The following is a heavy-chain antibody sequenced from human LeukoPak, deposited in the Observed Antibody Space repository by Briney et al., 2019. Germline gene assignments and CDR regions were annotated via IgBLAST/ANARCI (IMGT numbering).Heavy chain of an antibody. D-gene: IGHD5-24*01. CDR2: ISSSGSTI. CDR1: GFTFSSYE. V-gene: IGHV3-48*03. CDR3: ARDGEGVEMATMPASFDY. J-gene: IGHJ4*02. Sequence: GGSLRLSCAASGFTFSSYEMNWVRQAPGKGLEWVSYISSSGSTIYYADSVKGRFTISRDNAKNSLYLQMNSLRAEDTAVYYCARDGEGVEMATMPASFDYWGQGTLVTVSS.